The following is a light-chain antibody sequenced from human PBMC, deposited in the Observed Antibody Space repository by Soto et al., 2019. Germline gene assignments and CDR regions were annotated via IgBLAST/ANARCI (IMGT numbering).Light chain of an antibody. V-gene: IGKV3-11*01. CDR1: QSVSSY. Sequence: EIVLTQSPATLSLSPGGRANLSCRGSQSVSSYLAWYQQKPGQAPRLLIYDASNRATGIPARFSGSGSGTDFTLTISSLEPEDFAVYYCQQRSNWPPLLTFGGGTKVEIK. CDR2: DAS. CDR3: QQRSNWPPLLT. J-gene: IGKJ4*01.